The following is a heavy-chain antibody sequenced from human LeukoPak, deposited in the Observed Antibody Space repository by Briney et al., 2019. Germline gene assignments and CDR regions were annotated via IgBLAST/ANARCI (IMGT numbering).Heavy chain of an antibody. V-gene: IGHV3-23*01. CDR3: AKSATLVTMIVVVITRPFDY. Sequence: PGGSLRLSCAASGFTFSSYGMSWVRQAPGKGLEWVSAISGSGGSTYYADSVKGRFTISRDNSKNTLYLQMNSLRAEDTAVYYCAKSATLVTMIVVVITRPFDYWGQGTLVTVSS. CDR2: ISGSGGST. CDR1: GFTFSSYG. J-gene: IGHJ4*02. D-gene: IGHD3-22*01.